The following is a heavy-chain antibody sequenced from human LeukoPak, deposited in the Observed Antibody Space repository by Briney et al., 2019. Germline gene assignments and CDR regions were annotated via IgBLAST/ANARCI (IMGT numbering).Heavy chain of an antibody. J-gene: IGHJ4*02. V-gene: IGHV3-48*03. Sequence: PGGSLSLSCAPSRFTFSSYEMNWVRQAPGKGLEWVSYISSSGSTIYYADSVKGRFTISRDNAKNSLYLQMNSLRAEDTAVYYCASTIEIAAAGTGSFDYWGQGTLVTVSS. D-gene: IGHD6-13*01. CDR3: ASTIEIAAAGTGSFDY. CDR2: ISSSGSTI. CDR1: RFTFSSYE.